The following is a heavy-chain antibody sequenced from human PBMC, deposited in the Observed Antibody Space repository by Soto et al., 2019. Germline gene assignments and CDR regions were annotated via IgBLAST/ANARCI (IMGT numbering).Heavy chain of an antibody. Sequence: PRESLKISCKGSGYSFTSYWISWVRQVPGKGLEWMGRIDPSDSYTNYSPSFQGHVTISADKSIDTVYLQWSSLKASDTAMYYCARSGILTGSPYGMDVWGQGT. D-gene: IGHD3-9*01. V-gene: IGHV5-10-1*01. CDR3: ARSGILTGSPYGMDV. CDR1: GYSFTSYW. J-gene: IGHJ6*02. CDR2: IDPSDSYT.